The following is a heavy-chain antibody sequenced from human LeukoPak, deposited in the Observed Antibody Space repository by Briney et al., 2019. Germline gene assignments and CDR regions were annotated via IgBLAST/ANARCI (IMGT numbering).Heavy chain of an antibody. J-gene: IGHJ4*02. Sequence: PSETLSLTCAVYGGSFSGYYWSWSRQPPGKGLEWIGEINHSGSTNYNPSLKSRVTISVDTSKNQFSLKLSSVTAADTAVYYCARIYPHGSGPAWGQGTLVTVSS. D-gene: IGHD3-10*01. CDR3: ARIYPHGSGPA. V-gene: IGHV4-34*01. CDR2: INHSGST. CDR1: GGSFSGYY.